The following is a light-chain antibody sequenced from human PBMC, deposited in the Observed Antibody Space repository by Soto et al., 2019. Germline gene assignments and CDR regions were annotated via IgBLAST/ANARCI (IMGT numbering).Light chain of an antibody. Sequence: DIQMTQSPSPLSASVGDRVTITCRASQTIRNYLNWYQQKPVEAPKLLIYAASRLQSGVPSRFSGSGSWTDFTLTIDTLQTEDIATYDCQQSYSTPRFGGGTKVEIK. J-gene: IGKJ4*01. CDR1: QTIRNY. CDR3: QQSYSTPR. V-gene: IGKV1-39*01. CDR2: AAS.